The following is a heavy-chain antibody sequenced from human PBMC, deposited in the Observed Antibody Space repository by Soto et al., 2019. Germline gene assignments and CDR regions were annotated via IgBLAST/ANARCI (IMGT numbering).Heavy chain of an antibody. CDR3: ARERDYDFWSGYYWPHYYYYGMDV. V-gene: IGHV3-7*01. D-gene: IGHD3-3*01. CDR2: IKQDGSEK. J-gene: IGHJ6*02. Sequence: GFTFSSYWMSWVRQAPGKGLEWVANIKQDGSEKYYVDSVKGRFTISRDNAKNSLYLQMNSLRAEDTAVYYCARERDYDFWSGYYWPHYYYYGMDVWGQGTTVTVSS. CDR1: GFTFSSYW.